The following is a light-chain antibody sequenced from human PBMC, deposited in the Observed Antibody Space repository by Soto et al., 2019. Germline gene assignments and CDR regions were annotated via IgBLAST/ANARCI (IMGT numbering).Light chain of an antibody. CDR2: NVT. CDR3: CSYAGTYTFYV. J-gene: IGLJ1*01. CDR1: SSDVGGYDY. V-gene: IGLV2-11*01. Sequence: QPVLTQPRSVSGAPGQSGTISCTGNSSDVGGYDYVSWYQQHPGKAPKLMIYNVTKRPSGVPDRFSGSRSGNTASLTISGLQAEDDADYYCCSYAGTYTFYVFGTG.